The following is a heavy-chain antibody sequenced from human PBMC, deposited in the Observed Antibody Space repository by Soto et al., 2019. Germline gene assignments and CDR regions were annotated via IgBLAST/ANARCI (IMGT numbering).Heavy chain of an antibody. J-gene: IGHJ5*02. CDR1: GGSFSGYY. V-gene: IGHV4-34*01. Sequence: SETLSLTCAVYGGSFSGYYWSWIRQPPGKGLEWIGEINHSGTTNYNPSLESRVTISVDTSKNHFSLRLSSVTAADTAVYYCARRLPGDYGNWFDPWGQGILVTVSS. CDR3: ARRLPGDYGNWFDP. CDR2: INHSGTT. D-gene: IGHD4-17*01.